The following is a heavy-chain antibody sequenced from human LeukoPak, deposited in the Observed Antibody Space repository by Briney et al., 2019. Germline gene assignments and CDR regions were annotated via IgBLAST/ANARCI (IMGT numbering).Heavy chain of an antibody. J-gene: IGHJ4*02. Sequence: GESLRLSCAASGFTFSSHWMSWVRQAPGKGLEWVGNIKPDGSEKYYVDSLKGRFIISRDNAKNSLYLQMNSLRAEDVAVYYCAKYFYDGSGTHYFYYWGQGTPVTVSS. CDR2: IKPDGSEK. CDR1: GFTFSSHW. D-gene: IGHD3-22*01. CDR3: AKYFYDGSGTHYFYY. V-gene: IGHV3-7*01.